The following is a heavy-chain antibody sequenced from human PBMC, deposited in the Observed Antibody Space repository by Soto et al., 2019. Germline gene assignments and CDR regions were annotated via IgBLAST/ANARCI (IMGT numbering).Heavy chain of an antibody. CDR1: GFTFSNFH. CDR2: ISPSGSTT. Sequence: EVQLVESGGGLVQPGGSLRLSCGASGFTFSNFHMNCVRQAPGKGLEWVSYISPSGSTTYYADSVKGRFTSSRDNARNSLFLQMSSLRDEDTAVYSCASDAFDYATTGYHSDYWGQGNLVTVSS. CDR3: ASDAFDYATTGYHSDY. V-gene: IGHV3-48*02. D-gene: IGHD3-22*01. J-gene: IGHJ4*02.